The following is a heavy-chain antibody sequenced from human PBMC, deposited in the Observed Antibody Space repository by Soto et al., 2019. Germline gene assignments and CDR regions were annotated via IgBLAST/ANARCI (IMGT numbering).Heavy chain of an antibody. CDR1: GYSISNVYY. J-gene: IGHJ5*02. CDR2: IYHSGST. V-gene: IGHV4-38-2*01. Sequence: SETLSLTCAVSGYSISNVYYWGWIRQPPGKGLELMGSIYHSGSTCYNPSLRGRVTRSLDTSKNQFSRNLNSVAAADTAVYYCAPSPTMTPSNWLDRWGKRHMVTVAS. D-gene: IGHD2-15*01. CDR3: APSPTMTPSNWLDR.